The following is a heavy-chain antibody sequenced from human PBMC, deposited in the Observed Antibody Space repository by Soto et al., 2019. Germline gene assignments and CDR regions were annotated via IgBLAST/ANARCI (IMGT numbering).Heavy chain of an antibody. V-gene: IGHV5-51*01. J-gene: IGHJ3*02. CDR2: IYPGDSDT. D-gene: IGHD3-22*01. Sequence: HGESLKISCKGSGYSFTSYWIGWVRQMPGKGLEWMGIIYPGDSDTRYSPSFQGQVTISADKSISTAYLQWSSLKASDTAMYYCARHSTYYYDSSGSIDAFDIWGQGKMVTVSS. CDR3: ARHSTYYYDSSGSIDAFDI. CDR1: GYSFTSYW.